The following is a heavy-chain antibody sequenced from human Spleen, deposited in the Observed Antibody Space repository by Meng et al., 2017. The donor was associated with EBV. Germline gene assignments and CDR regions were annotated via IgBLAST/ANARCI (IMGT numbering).Heavy chain of an antibody. CDR1: GGAFRYSA. J-gene: IGHJ4*02. CDR3: ARGRLYDDNFFWYY. V-gene: IGHV1-2*04. Sequence: QGKVVQSGAGVNKPGSSVKVSCKASGGAFRYSAISWVRQAAGQGLEWMGWIDPNTGDTNYAQKFQGWVTMTSDTSISTAYMEVSRLSSDDTAVYYCARGRLYDDNFFWYYWGQGTLVTVSS. D-gene: IGHD2-8*01. CDR2: IDPNTGDT.